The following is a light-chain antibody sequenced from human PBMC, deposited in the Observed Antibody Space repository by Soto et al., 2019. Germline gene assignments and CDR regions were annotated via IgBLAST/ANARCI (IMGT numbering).Light chain of an antibody. Sequence: QSALTQPRSVSGSPGQSVTISCTGTSSDVGGYKYVSWYQHHPGKAPKLMIYDVSQRPSGVPDRFSGSKSGNTASLTISGLQAEDEADYYCCSYAGSYSYVFGTGTKLTVL. CDR2: DVS. CDR3: CSYAGSYSYV. CDR1: SSDVGGYKY. V-gene: IGLV2-11*01. J-gene: IGLJ1*01.